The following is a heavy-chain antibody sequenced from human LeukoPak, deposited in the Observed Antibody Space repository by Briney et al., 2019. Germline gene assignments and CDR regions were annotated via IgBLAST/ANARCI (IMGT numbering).Heavy chain of an antibody. Sequence: GGSLRLSCEASGFTFSSYVMSWVRQAPGKGPEWVSVISDSGGSTYYTDSVKGRFTISRDNSKNTLYLQMNSLRAEDTAVYYCAKGRGRTGYDAFDIWGQGTMVTVSS. CDR2: ISDSGGST. CDR1: GFTFSSYV. V-gene: IGHV3-23*01. CDR3: AKGRGRTGYDAFDI. D-gene: IGHD1-26*01. J-gene: IGHJ3*02.